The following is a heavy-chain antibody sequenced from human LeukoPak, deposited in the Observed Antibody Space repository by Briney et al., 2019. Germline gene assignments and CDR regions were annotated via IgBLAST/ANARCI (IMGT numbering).Heavy chain of an antibody. V-gene: IGHV3-7*03. CDR3: VRNIWGATHY. CDR2: IKQDGSEK. Sequence: PGGSLRLSCTASGFTFSNYWMNWVRQAPGKGLEWVANIKQDGSEKYYVASVKGRFTITRDNAKNSLYLQMNSLRAEDTAVYYCVRNIWGATHYWGQGTLVTVSS. CDR1: GFTFSNYW. J-gene: IGHJ4*02. D-gene: IGHD1-26*01.